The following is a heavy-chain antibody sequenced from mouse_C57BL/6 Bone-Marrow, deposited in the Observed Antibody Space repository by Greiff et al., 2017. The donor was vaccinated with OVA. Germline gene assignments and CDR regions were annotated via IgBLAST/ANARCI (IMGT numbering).Heavy chain of an antibody. CDR2: IDPSDSYT. D-gene: IGHD1-1*01. V-gene: IGHV1-69*01. J-gene: IGHJ3*01. CDR3: AREGYYYAWFAY. CDR1: GYTFTSYW. Sequence: QVQLKQSGAELVMPGASVKLSCKASGYTFTSYWMHWVKQRPGQGLEWIGEIDPSDSYTNYNQKFKGKSTLTVDKSSSTAYMQISSLTSENCEVYYCAREGYYYAWFAYWGQGTLVTVSA.